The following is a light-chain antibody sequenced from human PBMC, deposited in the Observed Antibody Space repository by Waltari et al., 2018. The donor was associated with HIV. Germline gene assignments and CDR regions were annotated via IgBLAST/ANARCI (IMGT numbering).Light chain of an antibody. V-gene: IGKV4-1*01. CDR1: QSVLSSSNNKNY. Sequence: DIVMTQSPDSLAVSLGERAIITCKSSQSVLSSSNNKNYLAWYQQKPGQPPKLLIYWASTRGSGVPVRFSASGSGTDFTRTISSLQAEDVAVYYCQQYYSTPPTFGQGTKVEIK. CDR2: WAS. J-gene: IGKJ1*01. CDR3: QQYYSTPPT.